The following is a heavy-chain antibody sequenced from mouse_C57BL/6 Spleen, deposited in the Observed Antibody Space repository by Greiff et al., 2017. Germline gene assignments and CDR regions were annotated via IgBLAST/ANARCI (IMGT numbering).Heavy chain of an antibody. D-gene: IGHD1-1*01. CDR2: IDPNSGGT. Sequence: VQLQQPGAELVKPGASVKLSCKASGYTFTSYWMHWVKQRPGRGLEWIGRIDPNSGGTKYNEKFKSKATLTVDKPSSTAYMQLSSLTSEDSAVYYCASPYYGSSPYYAMDYWGQGTSVTVSS. V-gene: IGHV1-72*01. CDR1: GYTFTSYW. J-gene: IGHJ4*01. CDR3: ASPYYGSSPYYAMDY.